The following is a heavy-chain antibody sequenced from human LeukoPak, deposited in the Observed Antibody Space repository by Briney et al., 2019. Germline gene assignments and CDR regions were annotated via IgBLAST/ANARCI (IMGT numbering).Heavy chain of an antibody. V-gene: IGHV3-53*01. D-gene: IGHD3-10*01. CDR1: GFTVSSNS. CDR3: ARLYGSGSQTDY. Sequence: GGSLRLSCTVSGFTVSSNSMSWVRQAPGKGLEWVSVIYSGGSTYYADSVKGRFTISRDNSKNTLYLQMNSLRAEDTAVYYCARLYGSGSQTDYWGQGTLVTVSS. J-gene: IGHJ4*02. CDR2: IYSGGST.